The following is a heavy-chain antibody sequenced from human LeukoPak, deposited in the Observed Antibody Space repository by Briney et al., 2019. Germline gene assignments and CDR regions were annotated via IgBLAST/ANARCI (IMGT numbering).Heavy chain of an antibody. CDR1: GFTFSSYG. CDR3: ATRGVAGNDY. D-gene: IGHD6-19*01. V-gene: IGHV3-33*01. Sequence: GGSLRLSCAASGFTFSSYGMHWVRQAPGKGLEGVAVIWYDGSNKYYADSVKGRFTISRDNSKNTLYLQMNSLRAEDTAVYYCATRGVAGNDYWGQGTLVTVSS. J-gene: IGHJ4*02. CDR2: IWYDGSNK.